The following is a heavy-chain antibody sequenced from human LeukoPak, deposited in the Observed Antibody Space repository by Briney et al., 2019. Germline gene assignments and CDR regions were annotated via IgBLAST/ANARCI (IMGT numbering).Heavy chain of an antibody. CDR1: RYTFTGYY. CDR3: ARDSFGELPLDY. D-gene: IGHD3-10*01. J-gene: IGHJ4*02. Sequence: ASVKVSCTASRYTFTGYYMHWVRQAPGQGLEWMGWINPNSGGTNYAQKFQGRVTMTRDTSISTAYMELSRLRSDDTAVYYCARDSFGELPLDYWGQGTLVTVSS. V-gene: IGHV1-2*02. CDR2: INPNSGGT.